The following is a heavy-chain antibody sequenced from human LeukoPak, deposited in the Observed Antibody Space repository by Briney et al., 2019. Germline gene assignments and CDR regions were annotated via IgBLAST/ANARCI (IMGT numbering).Heavy chain of an antibody. Sequence: PSETLSLTCAVSGYSISSGYYWGWIRPPPGKGLEWIGSIYHSGSTYYNPSLKSRVTISVATSKNQFSLKLSSVTATDTAVYYCARLGYSFGYFDYWGQGTLVTVSS. CDR3: ARLGYSFGYFDY. CDR1: GYSISSGYY. V-gene: IGHV4-38-2*01. D-gene: IGHD5-18*01. J-gene: IGHJ4*02. CDR2: IYHSGST.